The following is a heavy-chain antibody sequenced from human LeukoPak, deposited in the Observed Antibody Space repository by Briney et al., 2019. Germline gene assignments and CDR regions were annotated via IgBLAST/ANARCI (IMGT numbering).Heavy chain of an antibody. V-gene: IGHV3-23*01. D-gene: IGHD3-3*01. Sequence: GGSLRLSCAASGFTFSDYYMSWIRQAPGKGLEWVSGITGSGGSTYYADSVKGRFTISRDNSKNTLYLQMNSLRAEDTAIYYCARDERLLSFLKWGQGTLVTVSS. CDR2: ITGSGGST. J-gene: IGHJ4*02. CDR1: GFTFSDYY. CDR3: ARDERLLSFLK.